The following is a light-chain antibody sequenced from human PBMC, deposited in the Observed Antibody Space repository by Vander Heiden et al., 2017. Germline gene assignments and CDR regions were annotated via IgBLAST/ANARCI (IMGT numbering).Light chain of an antibody. CDR2: GNS. V-gene: IGLV1-44*01. CDR3: AAWDDSLNGPV. CDR1: SSNIGSNS. Sequence: QSVVTQPPSASGTPGQRVTISCSGSSSNIGSNSVNWYQQLPGSAPKLLIYGNSQRPSGVPDRFSGSKSGTSASLAISGLQSEDEADYFCAAWDDSLNGPVFGGGTKLTVL. J-gene: IGLJ2*01.